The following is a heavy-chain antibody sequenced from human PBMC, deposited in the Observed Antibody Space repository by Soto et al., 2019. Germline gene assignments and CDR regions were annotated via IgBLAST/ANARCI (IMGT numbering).Heavy chain of an antibody. Sequence: PSETLSLTCTVSGGSISSYYWSWIRQPPGKGLEWIGYIYYSGSTNYNPSLKSRVTISVDTSKNQFSLKLSSVTAADTAVYYCARQSYQRVYYYYYGMDVWGQGTTVTVSS. J-gene: IGHJ6*02. D-gene: IGHD2-2*01. CDR2: IYYSGST. V-gene: IGHV4-59*01. CDR3: ARQSYQRVYYYYYGMDV. CDR1: GGSISSYY.